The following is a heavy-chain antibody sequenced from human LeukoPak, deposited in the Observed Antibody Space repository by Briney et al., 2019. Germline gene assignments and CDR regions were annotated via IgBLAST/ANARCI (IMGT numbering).Heavy chain of an antibody. V-gene: IGHV3-23*01. Sequence: GGSLRLSCAASGFTFSSYVMSWVRQAPGKVLEWVSAISTGAAAYYADSVKGQFTISRDNSKSTLYLQMNSLRTEDTAVYCCARGRSGYDFDYWGQGTLVTVSS. CDR2: ISTGAAA. J-gene: IGHJ4*02. CDR1: GFTFSSYV. D-gene: IGHD5-12*01. CDR3: ARGRSGYDFDY.